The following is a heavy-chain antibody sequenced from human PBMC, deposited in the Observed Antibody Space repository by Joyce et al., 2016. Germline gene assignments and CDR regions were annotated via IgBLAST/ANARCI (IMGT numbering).Heavy chain of an antibody. CDR3: AKDRPYSTYYYFYYMDV. D-gene: IGHD4-11*01. V-gene: IGHV3-23*01. CDR1: GFTFNNYG. CDR2: ISDIGGST. J-gene: IGHJ6*03. Sequence: EVQLLESGGGLVQPGGALTLSCAASGFTFNNYGLTGVRQAPGKVLGWASSISDIGGSTYYADSVRDRFTISRDNSKNTLFLQMTSLTAEDTAVYYCAKDRPYSTYYYFYYMDVWGKGTTVTVSS.